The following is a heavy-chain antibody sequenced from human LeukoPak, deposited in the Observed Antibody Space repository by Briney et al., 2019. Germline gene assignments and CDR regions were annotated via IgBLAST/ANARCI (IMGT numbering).Heavy chain of an antibody. Sequence: GGSLRLSCAASGFTFSSYAMSWVRQAPGKGLEWVSAFSATDGSAQYAESVKGRFTISRDNSKNSLYLQMNSLRDEDTAVYYCAKARIASAGTGAFDVWGQGTMVTVSS. D-gene: IGHD6-13*01. CDR1: GFTFSSYA. CDR3: AKARIASAGTGAFDV. V-gene: IGHV3-23*01. CDR2: FSATDGSA. J-gene: IGHJ3*01.